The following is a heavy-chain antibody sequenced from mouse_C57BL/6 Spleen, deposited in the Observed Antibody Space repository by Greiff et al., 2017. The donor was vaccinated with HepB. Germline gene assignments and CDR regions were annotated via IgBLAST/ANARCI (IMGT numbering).Heavy chain of an antibody. CDR3: ARDRTAGFDY. D-gene: IGHD1-2*01. J-gene: IGHJ2*01. V-gene: IGHV5-16*01. Sequence: EVMLVESEGGLVQPGSSMKLSCTASGFTFSDYYMAWVRQVPEKGLEWVANINYDGSSTYYLDSLKSRFIISRDNEKNILYLQMSSLKSEDTATYYCARDRTAGFDYWGQGTTLTVSS. CDR1: GFTFSDYY. CDR2: INYDGSST.